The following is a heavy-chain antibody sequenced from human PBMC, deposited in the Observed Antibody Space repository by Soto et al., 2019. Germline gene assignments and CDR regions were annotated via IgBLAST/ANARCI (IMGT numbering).Heavy chain of an antibody. CDR3: ARSGVITPNHPPLPAAVYYCSKDSSVVAAGSGGWFDP. CDR2: IYPGDSDT. CDR1: GYSFTSYW. V-gene: IGHV5-51*01. J-gene: IGHJ5*02. D-gene: IGHD6-13*01. Sequence: ESLKISCKGSGYSFTSYWIGWVRQMPGKGLEWMGIIYPGDSDTRYSPSFQGQVTISADKSISTDYLQWSSLKASDTAMYYCARSGVITPNHPPLPAAVYYCSKDSSVVAAGSGGWFDPWGQGTLVTVSS.